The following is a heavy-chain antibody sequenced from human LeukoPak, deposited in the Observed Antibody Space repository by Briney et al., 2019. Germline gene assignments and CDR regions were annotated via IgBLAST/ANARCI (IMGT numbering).Heavy chain of an antibody. J-gene: IGHJ4*02. V-gene: IGHV4-59*01. D-gene: IGHD2-21*02. CDR1: GGSFSSFY. Sequence: PSETLSLTCTVSGGSFSSFYWSWIRQPPGKGLEWIGYIYSSGSTNYNPSLKSRVTLSLDTSRNQFSLKLTSVTAADTAVYYCARDVYCGGDCSYFDSWGQGTLVTVSS. CDR3: ARDVYCGGDCSYFDS. CDR2: IYSSGST.